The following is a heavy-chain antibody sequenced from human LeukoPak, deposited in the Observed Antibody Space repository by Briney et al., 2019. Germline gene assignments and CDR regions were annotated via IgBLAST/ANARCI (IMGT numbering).Heavy chain of an antibody. D-gene: IGHD1-26*01. V-gene: IGHV4-34*01. J-gene: IGHJ4*02. CDR2: INHSGST. CDR3: VKSGGYGLIDY. CDR1: GGSFSGYY. Sequence: SETLSLTCAVYGGSFSGYYWSWIRQPPGKGLEWIGEINHSGSTNYNPSLKSRVTISVDKSKNQFSLKLSSVTAADTAMYYCVKSGGYGLIDYWGQGTLVTVSS.